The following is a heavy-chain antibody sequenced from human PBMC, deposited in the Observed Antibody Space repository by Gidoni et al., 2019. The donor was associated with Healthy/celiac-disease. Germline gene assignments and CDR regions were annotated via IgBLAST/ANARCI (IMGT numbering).Heavy chain of an antibody. CDR2: ISYDGSNK. J-gene: IGHJ4*02. CDR1: GFPFSSYG. D-gene: IGHD3-22*01. CDR3: ARSEGVVVVIMDY. Sequence: QVQLVESGGGVVQPGRSLRPSCAASGFPFSSYGMHWVRQAPGKGLEWVAVISYDGSNKYYADSVKGRFTISRDNSKNTLYLQMNSLRAEDTAVYYCARSEGVVVVIMDYWGQGTLVTVSS. V-gene: IGHV3-30*03.